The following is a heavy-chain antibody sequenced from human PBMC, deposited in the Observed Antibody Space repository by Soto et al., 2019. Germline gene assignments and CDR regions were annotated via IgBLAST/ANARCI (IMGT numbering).Heavy chain of an antibody. J-gene: IGHJ4*02. CDR1: GFSLSTSGVG. CDR3: AHRRIHKGDWDRGVLAY. V-gene: IGHV2-5*02. Sequence: SGPTLVNHTHALTLTCPFSGFSLSTSGVGVGWIRQPPGKALECLALIYWDDDKRYSPSLKSRLTITKDTSRSQVVLTMTNMETMDTATYYCAHRRIHKGDWDRGVLAYWGQGAPVTVSA. D-gene: IGHD3-9*01. CDR2: IYWDDDK.